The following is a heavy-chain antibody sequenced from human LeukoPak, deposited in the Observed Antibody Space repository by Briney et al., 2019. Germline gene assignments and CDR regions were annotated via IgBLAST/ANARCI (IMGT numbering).Heavy chain of an antibody. Sequence: SQTLSLTCAISGDSVSSNSAAWNWIRQSPSRGLEWLGRTYYRSKWYNDYAVSVKSRITINPDTSKNQFSLQLNSVTPEDTAVYYCARDRGPDRYCSGGSCYGDAFDIWGQGTMVTVSS. V-gene: IGHV6-1*01. D-gene: IGHD2-15*01. J-gene: IGHJ3*02. CDR2: TYYRSKWYN. CDR1: GDSVSSNSAA. CDR3: ARDRGPDRYCSGGSCYGDAFDI.